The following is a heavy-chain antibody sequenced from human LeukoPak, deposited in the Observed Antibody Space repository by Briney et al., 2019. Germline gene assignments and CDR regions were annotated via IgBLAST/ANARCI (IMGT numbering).Heavy chain of an antibody. D-gene: IGHD3-22*01. CDR1: GGTFSSYA. Sequence: GASVKVSCKASGGTFSSYAISWVRQAPGQGLEWMGGIIPIFGTANYAQKFQGRVTITADESTSTAYMELSSLRSEDTAVYYCARGDLYYYDSSGYYYYNWFDPWGQGTLVTVSS. CDR3: ARGDLYYYDSSGYYYYNWFDP. J-gene: IGHJ5*02. V-gene: IGHV1-69*13. CDR2: IIPIFGTA.